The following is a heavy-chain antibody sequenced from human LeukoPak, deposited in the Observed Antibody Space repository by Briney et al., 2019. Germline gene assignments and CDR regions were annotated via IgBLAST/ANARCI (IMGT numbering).Heavy chain of an antibody. D-gene: IGHD3-22*01. CDR2: IWYDGSNK. Sequence: GGSLRLSCAASGFIFSSYGMHWVRQAPGKGLEWVAVIWYDGSNKYYADSVKGRFTISRDNSKNTLYLQMNSLRAEDTAVYYCARDRSYYDSSGYLGGYWGQGTLVTVSS. J-gene: IGHJ4*02. CDR3: ARDRSYYDSSGYLGGY. CDR1: GFIFSSYG. V-gene: IGHV3-33*01.